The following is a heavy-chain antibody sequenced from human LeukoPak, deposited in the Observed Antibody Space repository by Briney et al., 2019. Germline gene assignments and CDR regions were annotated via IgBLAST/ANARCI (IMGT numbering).Heavy chain of an antibody. J-gene: IGHJ4*02. V-gene: IGHV3-21*01. Sequence: PGGSLRLSCAASGFTFSSYSMNWVRQAPGKGLEWVSSISSSSSYIYYVDSVKGRFTISRDNAKNSLYLQMNSLRAEDTAVYYCARDHYDILTGYPDSFDYWGQGTLVTVSS. CDR3: ARDHYDILTGYPDSFDY. CDR1: GFTFSSYS. CDR2: ISSSSSYI. D-gene: IGHD3-9*01.